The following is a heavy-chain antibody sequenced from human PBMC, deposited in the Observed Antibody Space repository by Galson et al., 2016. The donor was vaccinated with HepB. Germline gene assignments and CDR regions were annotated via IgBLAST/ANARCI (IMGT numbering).Heavy chain of an antibody. CDR3: ARGGASRQGMDV. CDR1: GGTFSNYV. V-gene: IGHV1-69*13. J-gene: IGHJ6*02. Sequence: SVKVSCKVSGGTFSNYVIAWVRQAPGQGLEWMGGIIPTLGAVNYAQKFQGRVTITADDSTTTADMEVSSLRSEDTAVYYCARGGASRQGMDVWGQGTTVSVSS. CDR2: IIPTLGAV.